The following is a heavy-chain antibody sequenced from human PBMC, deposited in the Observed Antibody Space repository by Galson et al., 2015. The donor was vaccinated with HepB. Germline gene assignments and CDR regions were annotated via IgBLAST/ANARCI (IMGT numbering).Heavy chain of an antibody. CDR3: AKDHATNYYGSGSYYNNLYWYFDL. CDR1: GFTFSSCA. D-gene: IGHD3-10*01. CDR2: ISYDGSNK. Sequence: SLRLSCAASGFTFSSCAMTWVRQAPGKGLEWVAVISYDGSNKYYADSVKGRFTISRDNSKNTLYLQMNSLRAEDTAVYYCAKDHATNYYGSGSYYNNLYWYFDLWGRGTLVTVSS. J-gene: IGHJ2*01. V-gene: IGHV3-30*18.